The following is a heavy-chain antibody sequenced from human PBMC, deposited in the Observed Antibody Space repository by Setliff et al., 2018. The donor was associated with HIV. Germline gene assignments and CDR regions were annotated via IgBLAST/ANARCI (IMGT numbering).Heavy chain of an antibody. CDR3: ATCRHRPSNWFDP. J-gene: IGHJ5*02. CDR1: GGSVSSPSYY. Sequence: PSETMSLTCAVSGGSVSSPSYYWGWIRKPPGKGLEWIGSVYNSGITFKNPSLKIRISISVDRSGNQFSLRLTSVTAADTAVYYCATCRHRPSNWFDPWGQGTVVTVSS. CDR2: VYNSGIT. V-gene: IGHV4-39*07.